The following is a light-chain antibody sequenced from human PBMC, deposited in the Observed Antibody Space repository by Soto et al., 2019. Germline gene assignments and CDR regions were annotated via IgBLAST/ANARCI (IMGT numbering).Light chain of an antibody. CDR3: QQYYGNFPLT. J-gene: IGKJ4*01. V-gene: IGKV4-1*01. Sequence: DIVMTQSPDSLAVSLGERATINCKASQSVFYSSNERNYLAWYQQKPGQPPKLLIYWASTREFGVPDRFSGSGSGTDFTLTISSLQAEDVAVYYCQQYYGNFPLTFGGGTKVEIK. CDR1: QSVFYSSNERNY. CDR2: WAS.